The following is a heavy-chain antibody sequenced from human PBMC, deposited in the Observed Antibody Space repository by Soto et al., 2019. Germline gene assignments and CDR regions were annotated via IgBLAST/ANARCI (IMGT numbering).Heavy chain of an antibody. CDR1: GYTFTTHY. CDR3: AREQIFRGSPEDYFYYAMDV. V-gene: IGHV1-46*01. CDR2: INLSSGST. D-gene: IGHD3-10*01. Sequence: QVQLVQSGAEVKKPGASVRVSCKASGYTFTTHYLHWVRQAPGQGLEWVGIINLSSGSTTYAQNFQGSVTMTRDTSTSTVYVELSSLASEDTAVYYCAREQIFRGSPEDYFYYAMDVWGQGTTVTVSS. J-gene: IGHJ6*02.